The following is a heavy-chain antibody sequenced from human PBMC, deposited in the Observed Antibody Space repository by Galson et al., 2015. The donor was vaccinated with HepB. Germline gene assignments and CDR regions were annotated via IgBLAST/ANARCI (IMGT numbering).Heavy chain of an antibody. Sequence: SLRLSCAASGFTFRNYAMNWVRQAPGKGLESISGISAGGDYSISADSVKGRFTITRDNSENMLYLQMNSLRAEDTAIYYCAKGCHDDYGAEWGQGTLVTVSS. V-gene: IGHV3-23*01. CDR3: AKGCHDDYGAE. CDR1: GFTFRNYA. CDR2: ISAGGDYS. J-gene: IGHJ4*02. D-gene: IGHD4-17*01.